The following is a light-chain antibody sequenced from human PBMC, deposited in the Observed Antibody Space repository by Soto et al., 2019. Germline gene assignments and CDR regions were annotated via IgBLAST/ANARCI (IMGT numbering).Light chain of an antibody. CDR1: SSDAGGYNY. CDR3: SSYTSSSTLV. V-gene: IGLV2-14*01. J-gene: IGLJ1*01. Sequence: QSALTQPASVSGYPGQSITISCTGTSSDAGGYNYVAWYQQHPGKAPKLMICEVSNRPSGVSNRFSGSKSGNTASLTISGLQAEDEADYYCSSYTSSSTLVFGTGTKVTVL. CDR2: EVS.